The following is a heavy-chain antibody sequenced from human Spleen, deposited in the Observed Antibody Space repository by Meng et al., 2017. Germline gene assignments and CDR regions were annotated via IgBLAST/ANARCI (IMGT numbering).Heavy chain of an antibody. CDR1: GDSFSSGGYY. D-gene: IGHD5-12*01. J-gene: IGHJ2*01. CDR2: SYSSGNT. V-gene: IGHV4-31*03. Sequence: QVQLQESGPGLVKPSQTLSLPCTVSGDSFSSGGYYWSWIRQHPGKGLEWIGYSYSSGNTNYNPSLRSRVTISVEKSKNQFSLSVTSVNGADTAVYYCARYAIVAGVFDLWGRGTLVTVSS. CDR3: ARYAIVAGVFDL.